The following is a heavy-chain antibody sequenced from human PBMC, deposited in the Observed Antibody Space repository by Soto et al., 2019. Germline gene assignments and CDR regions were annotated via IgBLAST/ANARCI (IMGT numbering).Heavy chain of an antibody. CDR1: GYTFTSYY. CDR2: INPSGGST. V-gene: IGHV1-46*03. D-gene: IGHD2-21*02. J-gene: IGHJ1*01. CDR3: AVVVTASDTHEYFQH. Sequence: ASVKVSCKASGYTFTSYYMHWVRQAPGQGLEWMGIINPSGGSTSYAQKFQGRVTMTRDTSTSTVYMELSSLRSEDTAVYYCAVVVTASDTHEYFQHWGQGSLVPVSS.